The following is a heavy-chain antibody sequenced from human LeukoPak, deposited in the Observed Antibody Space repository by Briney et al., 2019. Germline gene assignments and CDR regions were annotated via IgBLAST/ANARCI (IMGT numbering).Heavy chain of an antibody. J-gene: IGHJ4*02. CDR2: IGGSGGST. CDR3: ARWPAYSYFDF. Sequence: GGSLRLSCAASGFTFSDYAMSWVRQAPGKGLEWVSAIGGSGGSTYYADSVRGRFTISRDNSKNTLWLQMNSLRAEDTAVYYCARWPAYSYFDFWGQGTLVTVSS. D-gene: IGHD2-15*01. V-gene: IGHV3-23*01. CDR1: GFTFSDYA.